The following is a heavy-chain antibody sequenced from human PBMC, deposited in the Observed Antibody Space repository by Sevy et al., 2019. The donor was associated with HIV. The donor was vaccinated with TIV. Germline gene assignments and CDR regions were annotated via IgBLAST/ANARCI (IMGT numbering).Heavy chain of an antibody. CDR3: STDPIIVLLVTDGMDV. Sequence: GGSLRLSCAASGFTFTNAWMSWVRQAPGKGLEWVGRIKSKTGGGTTDYAAPVQGRFTISRDDSKNTLYLQMNSLKTEDTAVYYCSTDPIIVLLVTDGMDVWGQGTTVTVSS. CDR2: IKSKTGGGTT. D-gene: IGHD2-8*02. CDR1: GFTFTNAW. V-gene: IGHV3-15*01. J-gene: IGHJ6*02.